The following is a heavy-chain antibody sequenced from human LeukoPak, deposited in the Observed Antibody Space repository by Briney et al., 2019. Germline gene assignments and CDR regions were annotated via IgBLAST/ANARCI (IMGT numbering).Heavy chain of an antibody. CDR3: ARVSASSGYDYYFDY. Sequence: GGSLRLSCAASGFTVSSNYMSWVRQAPGKGLEWVSVIYSGGSTYYADSVKGRFTISRDNSKNTLYLQMNSLRAEDTAVYYCARVSASSGYDYYFDYWGQGTLVTVSS. CDR1: GFTVSSNY. CDR2: IYSGGST. J-gene: IGHJ4*02. V-gene: IGHV3-53*01. D-gene: IGHD5-12*01.